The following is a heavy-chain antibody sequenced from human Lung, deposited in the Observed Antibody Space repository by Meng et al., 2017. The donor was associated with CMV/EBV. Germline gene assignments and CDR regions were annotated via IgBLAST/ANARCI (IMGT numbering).Heavy chain of an antibody. J-gene: IGHJ4*02. CDR2: IHHTGSS. V-gene: IGHV4-38-2*02. Sequence: SETLSPTCTVSDYSISSGFYWGCVRQPPGKGLEWIGSIHHTGSSYYNPSLKSRVTLSVDTSKNQFSLKVTSVTAADTAVYYCARGIFGVVDYWGQGTLVTVSS. D-gene: IGHD3-3*01. CDR3: ARGIFGVVDY. CDR1: DYSISSGFY.